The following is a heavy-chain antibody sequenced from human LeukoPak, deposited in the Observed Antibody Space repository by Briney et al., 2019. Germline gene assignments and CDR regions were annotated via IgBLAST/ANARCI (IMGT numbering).Heavy chain of an antibody. D-gene: IGHD1-26*01. CDR2: INPKSGGT. V-gene: IGHV1-2*02. CDR1: GYSFTDYY. J-gene: IGHJ4*02. Sequence: ASVKVSCKASGYSFTDYYIHWVRLAPGQGLEWMGWINPKSGGTHYAQKFQGRVSMTRDTSISTAYMELSSLRSDDTAVYYCARSPSLGIAPFDYWGQGTLVTVSS. CDR3: ARSPSLGIAPFDY.